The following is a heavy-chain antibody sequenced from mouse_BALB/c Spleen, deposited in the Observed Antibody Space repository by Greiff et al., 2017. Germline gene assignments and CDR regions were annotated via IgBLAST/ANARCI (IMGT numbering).Heavy chain of an antibody. D-gene: IGHD2-2*01. CDR3: ARYGYDVWFAY. V-gene: IGHV2-9*02. CDR1: GFSLTSYG. Sequence: VKLQESGPGLVAPSQSLSITCTVSGFSLTSYGVHWVRQPPGKGLEWLGVIWAGGSTNYNSALMSRLSISKDNSKSQVFLKMNSLQTDDTAMYYCARYGYDVWFAYWGQGTLVTVSA. CDR2: IWAGGST. J-gene: IGHJ3*01.